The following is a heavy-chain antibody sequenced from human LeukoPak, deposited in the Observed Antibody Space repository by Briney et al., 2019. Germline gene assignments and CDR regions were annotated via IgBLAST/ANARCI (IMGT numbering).Heavy chain of an antibody. CDR3: ARDHGTGYYEPTRNFFDY. CDR1: DXSFSSWS. J-gene: IGHJ4*02. Sequence: QPGGSLRLSCTASDXSFSSWSMSWVRQAPGKRLQWVLYLSKSGAATYYADSVKGRFIISRNNAKNSLYLEMNSLTDEDTAVHYCARDHGTGYYEPTRNFFDYWGRGTLVIVSS. D-gene: IGHD3/OR15-3a*01. V-gene: IGHV3-48*02. CDR2: LSKSGAAT.